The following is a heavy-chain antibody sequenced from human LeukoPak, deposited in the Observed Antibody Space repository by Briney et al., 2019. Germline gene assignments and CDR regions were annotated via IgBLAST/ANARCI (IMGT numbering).Heavy chain of an antibody. CDR3: ARDAADLAVAFDY. V-gene: IGHV3-21*01. CDR1: GFTFSSYN. J-gene: IGHJ4*02. CDR2: ISSGSSYI. D-gene: IGHD6-19*01. Sequence: GGSLRLSCAASGFTFSSYNMNWVRQAPGKGLEWVSSISSGSSYISYADSMRGRFTISRDNAKNSLYLQMNSLRAEDTAVYYCARDAADLAVAFDYWGQGTLVTVSS.